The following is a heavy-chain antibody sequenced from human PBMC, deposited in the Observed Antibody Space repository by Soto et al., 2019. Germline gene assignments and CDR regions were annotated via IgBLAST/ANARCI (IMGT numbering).Heavy chain of an antibody. J-gene: IGHJ6*03. V-gene: IGHV3-11*01. CDR2: ISSSGSTI. CDR1: GFTFSDYY. CDR3: ARAGPLYYGSDIYYYYYYMDV. D-gene: IGHD3-10*01. Sequence: GGSLRLSCAASGFTFSDYYMSWIRQAPGKGLEWVSYISSSGSTIYYADSVKGRFTISRDNAKNSLYLQMNSLRAEDTVVYYCARAGPLYYGSDIYYYYYYMDVWGKGTTVTVSS.